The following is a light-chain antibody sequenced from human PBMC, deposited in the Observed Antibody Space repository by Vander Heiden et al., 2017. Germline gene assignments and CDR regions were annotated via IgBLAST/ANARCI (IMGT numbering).Light chain of an antibody. CDR2: QDT. CDR1: ELGNKY. V-gene: IGLV3-1*01. CDR3: QEWDNNTVI. J-gene: IGLJ2*01. Sequence: SFSLSHPPSVSLSPGQTASITCSGDELGNKYACWYQQKPGQSHVLVIYQDTKRPSGIAERISGSNYGKTATLSISGSEAMDEADYFCQEWDNNTVIFGGGTKLSVL.